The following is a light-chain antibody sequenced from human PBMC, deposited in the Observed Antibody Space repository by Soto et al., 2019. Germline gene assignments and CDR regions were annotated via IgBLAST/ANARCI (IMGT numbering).Light chain of an antibody. CDR3: SSYTSSSTPHVV. CDR2: EVS. CDR1: SSDVGGYNY. V-gene: IGLV2-14*01. Sequence: QSVLTQPASVSGSPGQSITISCTGTSSDVGGYNYVSWYQQHPGKAPKLMIYEVSNRPSGVSNRFSGSKSGNTASLTISGLQAEDEADYYCSSYTSSSTPHVVFGGGTKLTDL. J-gene: IGLJ2*01.